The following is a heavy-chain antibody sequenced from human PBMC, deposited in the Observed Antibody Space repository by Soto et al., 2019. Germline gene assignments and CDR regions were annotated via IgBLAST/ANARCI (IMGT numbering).Heavy chain of an antibody. J-gene: IGHJ6*03. D-gene: IGHD3-10*01. CDR1: GFTFSIYW. V-gene: IGHV3-7*01. Sequence: GGSLRLSCAASGFTFSIYWMSWVRQSPGKGLEWVANIKQDGSEKYYVDSVKGRFTISRDNAKNSLYLQMNSLRAEDTAVYYCARARWFGETLYYYYYMDVWGKGTTVTVSS. CDR3: ARARWFGETLYYYYYMDV. CDR2: IKQDGSEK.